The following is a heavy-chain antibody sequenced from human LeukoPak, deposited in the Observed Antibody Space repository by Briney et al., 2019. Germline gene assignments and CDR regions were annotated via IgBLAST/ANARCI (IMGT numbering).Heavy chain of an antibody. CDR2: IHTNGRT. D-gene: IGHD3-10*01. Sequence: PSETLCLTCAVSGDSISSYYWSWIRQTPGKGLEWIGYIHTNGRTNYSPSIKNRLTMSVDSSKNQISLMLSSVTAADTAVYYCTRRAPTSYGHYLDPWGQGTRVTVS. CDR1: GDSISSYY. J-gene: IGHJ5*02. V-gene: IGHV4-4*09. CDR3: TRRAPTSYGHYLDP.